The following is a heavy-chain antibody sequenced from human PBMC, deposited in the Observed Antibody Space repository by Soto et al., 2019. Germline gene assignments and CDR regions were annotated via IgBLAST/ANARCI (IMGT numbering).Heavy chain of an antibody. V-gene: IGHV4-59*01. CDR2: VYFSGST. Sequence: SETLSLTCTVSGGSISNDYWSWIRQPPGKGLEWIGHVYFSGSTHYNPSLKSRVTISVDTSKNHFFLKLSSVTAADTAVYYCVRRLRFPDEGGYYIYAMDVWGRGTTVTVSS. J-gene: IGHJ6*02. CDR3: VRRLRFPDEGGYYIYAMDV. D-gene: IGHD5-12*01. CDR1: GGSISNDY.